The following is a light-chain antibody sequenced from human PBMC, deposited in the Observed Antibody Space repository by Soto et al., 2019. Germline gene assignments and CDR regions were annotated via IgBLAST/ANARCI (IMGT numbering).Light chain of an antibody. CDR3: SSYSSSTTLVV. V-gene: IGLV2-14*03. J-gene: IGLJ1*01. CDR2: DVT. CDR1: STDVGGFNY. Sequence: QSALTQPAFVSGSPGRSVTISCTGTSTDVGGFNYVSWYQHLPGRAPKLIIYDVTSRPSGISYRFSASKSGRTASLTISGLQAEDEADYYCSSYSSSTTLVVFGGGTKVTVL.